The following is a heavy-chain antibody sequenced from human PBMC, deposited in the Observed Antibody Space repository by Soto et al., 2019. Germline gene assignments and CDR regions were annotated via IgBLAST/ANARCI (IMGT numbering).Heavy chain of an antibody. CDR3: ARSIAVAGTGYYYGMDV. J-gene: IGHJ6*02. CDR2: IYSGGST. Sequence: GGSLRLSCAASGFTVSSNYMSWVRQAPGKGLEWVSVIYSGGSTYYADSVKGRFTISRDNSKNTLYLQMNSLRAEDTAVYYCARSIAVAGTGYYYGMDVWGQGTTVTV. V-gene: IGHV3-53*01. D-gene: IGHD6-19*01. CDR1: GFTVSSNY.